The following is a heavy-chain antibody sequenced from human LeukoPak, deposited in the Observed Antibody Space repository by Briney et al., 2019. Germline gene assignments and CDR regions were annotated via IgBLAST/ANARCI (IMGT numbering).Heavy chain of an antibody. CDR3: ARKVAQQLDP. CDR2: IIPIFGTA. CDR1: GGTFSSYA. D-gene: IGHD6-13*01. J-gene: IGHJ5*02. Sequence: SVKVSCKASGGTFSSYAISWVRQAPGQELEWMGGIIPIFGTANYAQKFQGRVTITADKSTSTAYMELSSLRSEDTAVYYCARKVAQQLDPWGQGTLVTVSS. V-gene: IGHV1-69*06.